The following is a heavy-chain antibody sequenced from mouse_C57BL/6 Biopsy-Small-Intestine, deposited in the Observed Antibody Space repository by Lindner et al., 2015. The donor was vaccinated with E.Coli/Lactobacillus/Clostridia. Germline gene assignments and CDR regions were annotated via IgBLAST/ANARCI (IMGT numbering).Heavy chain of an antibody. V-gene: IGHV1S135*01. CDR3: ARRGELAWFAY. J-gene: IGHJ3*01. Sequence: VQLQESGPELVKPGASVKISCKASGYTFTDYTMDWVKQSHGKSLEWIGYIDPYNGATSYNQKFKGKATLTVDKSSSTAYIQLNSLTSEDSAVYYCARRGELAWFAYWGQGTLVTVSA. CDR1: GYTFTDYT. CDR2: IDPYNGAT.